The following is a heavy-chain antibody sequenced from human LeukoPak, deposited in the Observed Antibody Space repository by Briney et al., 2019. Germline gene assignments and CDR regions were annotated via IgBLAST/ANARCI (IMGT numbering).Heavy chain of an antibody. CDR3: ARASHDYGDYSHFDY. D-gene: IGHD4-17*01. CDR1: GGSISSRNW. J-gene: IGHJ4*02. Sequence: PSGTLSLTCAVSGGSISSRNWWSWVRQPPGKGLEWIGEIYHSGSTNYNPSLQTRVTISVDKSKNQFSLKLSSVTAADTAVYYCARASHDYGDYSHFDYWGQGTLVTVSS. V-gene: IGHV4-4*02. CDR2: IYHSGST.